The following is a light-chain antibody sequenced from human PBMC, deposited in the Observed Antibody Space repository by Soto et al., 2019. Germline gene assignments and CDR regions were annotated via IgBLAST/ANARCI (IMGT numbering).Light chain of an antibody. CDR2: DND. CDR3: AAWDTRLSAVL. V-gene: IGLV1-51*01. Sequence: QSVLTQPPSVSAAPGQKVTILCSGDSSNIGSSFVSWYQQVPGTAPKLLIYDNDKRHSEIPDRFSASKSGASASLDITGLQTGDEADYHCAAWDTRLSAVLFGGGTKLIVL. J-gene: IGLJ2*01. CDR1: SSNIGSSF.